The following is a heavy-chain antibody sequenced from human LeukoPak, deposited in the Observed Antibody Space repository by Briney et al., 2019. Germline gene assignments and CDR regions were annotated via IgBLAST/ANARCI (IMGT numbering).Heavy chain of an antibody. CDR2: ISGSGGST. CDR1: GFTFSSYS. CDR3: TSSGYVWDYFDY. J-gene: IGHJ4*02. V-gene: IGHV3-23*01. Sequence: GGSLSLSCAASGFTFSSYSMNWVRQAPGKGLEWVSAISGSGGSTYYADSVKGRFTISRDNSKNTLYLQMNSLRAEDTAVYYCTSSGYVWDYFDYWGQGTLVTVSS. D-gene: IGHD5-12*01.